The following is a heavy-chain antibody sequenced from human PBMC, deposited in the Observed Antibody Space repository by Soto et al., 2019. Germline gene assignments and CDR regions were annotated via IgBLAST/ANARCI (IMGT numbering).Heavy chain of an antibody. CDR3: ARDTSLTTVTPFDY. J-gene: IGHJ4*02. D-gene: IGHD4-17*01. CDR2: ISYSGST. V-gene: IGHV4-59*12. CDR1: GGSISSYY. Sequence: SETLSLTCTVSGGSISSYYWSWIRQPPGRGLEWIGYISYSGSTNYNPSLKSRVTISVDTSKNQFSLKLSSVTAADTAVYYCARDTSLTTVTPFDYWGQGTLVTVSS.